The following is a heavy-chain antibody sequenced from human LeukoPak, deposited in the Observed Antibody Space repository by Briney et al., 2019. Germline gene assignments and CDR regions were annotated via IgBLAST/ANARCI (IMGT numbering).Heavy chain of an antibody. D-gene: IGHD7-27*01. CDR3: ARDRSWGSQCYFDY. V-gene: IGHV3-33*08. J-gene: IGHJ4*02. CDR1: GFTFDDYT. Sequence: GGSLRLSCAASGFTFDDYTMHWVRQAPGKGLEWVGVIWYDGSNKIYAESVKGRFTISRDNSKNTLYLQMNSLRAEDTAVYYCARDRSWGSQCYFDYWGQGTLVTVSS. CDR2: IWYDGSNK.